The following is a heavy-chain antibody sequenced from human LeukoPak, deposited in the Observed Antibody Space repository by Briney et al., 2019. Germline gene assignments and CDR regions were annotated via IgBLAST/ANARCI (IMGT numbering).Heavy chain of an antibody. V-gene: IGHV3-48*03. Sequence: GGSLRLSCATSGFSFSRYEMNWVRQAPGKGLEWVAYIDSRSSTIYYADSMKGRFTISRDNAKNSLYLQMNSLRAEDTAVYYCARDIFAGDWGQGTLVTVSS. J-gene: IGHJ4*02. CDR2: IDSRSSTI. CDR3: ARDIFAGD. CDR1: GFSFSRYE. D-gene: IGHD2-21*01.